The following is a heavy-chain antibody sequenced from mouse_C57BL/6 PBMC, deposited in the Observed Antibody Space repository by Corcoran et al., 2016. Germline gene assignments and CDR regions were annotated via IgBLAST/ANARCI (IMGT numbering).Heavy chain of an antibody. J-gene: IGHJ2*01. CDR1: GYTFTTYG. CDR2: INTYSGVP. V-gene: IGHV9-3*01. D-gene: IGHD1-1*01. CDR3: ARRGVYGSSYFDY. Sequence: QIQLVQSGPELKKPGETVKISCKASGYTFTTYGMSWVKQAPGKGLKWMGWINTYSGVPTYADDFKGRFAFSLETSASTAYLQINNLKNEDTATYFCARRGVYGSSYFDYWGQGTTLTVSS.